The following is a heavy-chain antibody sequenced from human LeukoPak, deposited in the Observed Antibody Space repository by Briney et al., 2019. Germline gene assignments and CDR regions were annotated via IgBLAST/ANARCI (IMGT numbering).Heavy chain of an antibody. CDR1: GFTFSSYT. D-gene: IGHD3-10*02. V-gene: IGHV3-48*04. CDR2: ISSSGSTI. J-gene: IGHJ6*04. Sequence: GGSLRLSCAASGFTFSSYTMNWVRQAPGKGLEWVSYISSSGSTIYYADSVKGRFTISRDNAKNSLYLQMNSLRAKDTAVYYCAELGITMIGGVWGKGTTVTISS. CDR3: AELGITMIGGV.